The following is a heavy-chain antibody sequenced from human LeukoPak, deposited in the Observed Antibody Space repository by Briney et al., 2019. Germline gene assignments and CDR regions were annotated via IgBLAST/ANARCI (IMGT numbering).Heavy chain of an antibody. D-gene: IGHD6-19*01. V-gene: IGHV1-18*01. CDR2: ISAYNGNT. J-gene: IGHJ4*02. Sequence: ASVKVSCKASGYTFTSYGISWVRQAPGQGLEWMGWISAYNGNTNYAQKLQGRVTMTTDTSTSTAYMELRSLRSDDTAVYYCARDPTGYSSGWWEDYWGQGTLVTVSS. CDR1: GYTFTSYG. CDR3: ARDPTGYSSGWWEDY.